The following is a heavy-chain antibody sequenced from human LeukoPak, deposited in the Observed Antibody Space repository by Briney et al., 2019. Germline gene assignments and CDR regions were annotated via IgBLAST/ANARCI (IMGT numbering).Heavy chain of an antibody. CDR2: FDPEDGET. J-gene: IGHJ4*02. CDR1: GYTLTELS. Sequence: ASVKVSCKVSGYTLTELSMHWVRQAPGKGLEWMGGFDPEDGETIYAQKFQGRVTMTEDTSTDTAYMELSSLRSEDTAVYYCATGPVRCSSTGCYAIFDYWGQGTLVTVSS. D-gene: IGHD2-2*01. V-gene: IGHV1-24*01. CDR3: ATGPVRCSSTGCYAIFDY.